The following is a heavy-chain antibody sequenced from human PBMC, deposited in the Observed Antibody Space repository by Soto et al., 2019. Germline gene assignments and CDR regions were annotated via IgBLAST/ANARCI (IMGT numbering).Heavy chain of an antibody. CDR1: GFTFSSYG. CDR3: AKDAPYYYDSSGYYGPFDY. J-gene: IGHJ4*02. V-gene: IGHV3-30*18. D-gene: IGHD3-22*01. Sequence: VGSLRLSCAASGFTFSSYGIHWVRQAPGKGLEWVALISYDGSNKYYADSVKGRFTISRDNSKNTLYLQMNRLRAEDTAMYYCAKDAPYYYDSSGYYGPFDYWGQGTLVTV. CDR2: ISYDGSNK.